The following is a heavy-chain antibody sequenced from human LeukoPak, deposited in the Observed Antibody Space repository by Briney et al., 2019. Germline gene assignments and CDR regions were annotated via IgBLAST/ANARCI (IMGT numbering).Heavy chain of an antibody. J-gene: IGHJ1*01. Sequence: SETLSLTCAVYGGSFSGYYWTWIRQPPGKGLEWIGEINHRGSTNSNPSLKSRVTISVDTSKNQFSLKLSSVTAADTAVYYCAGGSVGARLKEWGQGTLVSVSS. CDR1: GGSFSGYY. CDR2: INHRGST. V-gene: IGHV4-34*01. CDR3: AGGSVGARLKE. D-gene: IGHD6-6*01.